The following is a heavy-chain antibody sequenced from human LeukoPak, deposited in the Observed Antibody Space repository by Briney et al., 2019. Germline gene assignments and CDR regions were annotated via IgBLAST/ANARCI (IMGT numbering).Heavy chain of an antibody. V-gene: IGHV3-23*01. Sequence: GGSLRLSCAASGFSFSSYVMSWVRQAPGKGLEWVSAISGSGGSTYFADSVKGRFTISRDNSKNTLYLQMNSLRDEDTAVYYCARDSRMAAAGNAFDIWGQGTMVTVSS. CDR2: ISGSGGST. D-gene: IGHD6-13*01. CDR1: GFSFSSYV. CDR3: ARDSRMAAAGNAFDI. J-gene: IGHJ3*02.